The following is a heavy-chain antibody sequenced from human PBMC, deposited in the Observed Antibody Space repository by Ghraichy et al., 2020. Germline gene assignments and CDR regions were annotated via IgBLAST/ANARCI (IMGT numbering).Heavy chain of an antibody. CDR3: ARSCSGGSCYFS. CDR2: INSDGSST. V-gene: IGHV3-74*01. J-gene: IGHJ3*01. CDR1: GFTFSSYW. Sequence: RGSLRLSCAASGFTFSSYWMHWVRQAPGKGLVWVSRINSDGSSTSYADSVKGRFTISRDNAKNTLYLQMNSLRAEDTAVYYCARSCSGGSCYFSWGQGTMVTVSS. D-gene: IGHD2-15*01.